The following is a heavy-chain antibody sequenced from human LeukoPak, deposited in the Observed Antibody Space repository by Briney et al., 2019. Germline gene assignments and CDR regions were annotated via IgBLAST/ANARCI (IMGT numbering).Heavy chain of an antibody. J-gene: IGHJ4*02. D-gene: IGHD1-1*01. CDR3: ARAWNFDY. CDR2: INPSDSDT. CDR1: GYIFTTYW. Sequence: GESLKISCRASGYIFTTYWIAWVRQMPGRGLEWMVIINPSDSDTRYSPSFQGQVTISADKSISTAYLQWSSLKASDSAMYYCARAWNFDYWGQGTLVTVSS. V-gene: IGHV5-51*01.